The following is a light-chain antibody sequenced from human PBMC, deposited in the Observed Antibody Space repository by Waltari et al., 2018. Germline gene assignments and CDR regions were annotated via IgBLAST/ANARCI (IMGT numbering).Light chain of an antibody. CDR1: GSCVGGYNY. CDR3: SSYAGSIYV. Sequence: QSALTQPPSASRSPAQSVTISCTGPGSCVGGYNYVSWYQQHPGKAPKLMIYEVSKRPSGVPDRFSGSKSGNTASLTVSGLQAEDEADYYCSSYAGSIYVFGTGTKVTVL. V-gene: IGLV2-8*01. J-gene: IGLJ1*01. CDR2: EVS.